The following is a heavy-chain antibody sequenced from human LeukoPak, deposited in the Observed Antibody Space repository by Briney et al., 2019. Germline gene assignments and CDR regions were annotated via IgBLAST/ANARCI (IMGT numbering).Heavy chain of an antibody. CDR2: IYYSGST. CDR1: GGSISSYY. J-gene: IGHJ4*02. CDR3: ARDSRTVPFDY. V-gene: IGHV4-59*01. D-gene: IGHD4-11*01. Sequence: PSETLSLTCTVSGGSISSYYWSWIRQPPGKGLEWIGYIYYSGSTNYNPSLKSRVTISVDTSKNQFSLKLSSVTAADTAVYYCARDSRTVPFDYWGQGTLVTVSS.